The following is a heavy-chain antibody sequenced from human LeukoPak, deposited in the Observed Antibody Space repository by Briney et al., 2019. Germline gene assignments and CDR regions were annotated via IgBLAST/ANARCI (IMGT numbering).Heavy chain of an antibody. CDR2: IWYDGSNK. CDR3: AKCRSSCQANGFDV. V-gene: IGHV3-33*06. Sequence: QTGGSLRLSCAASGFTFSSYGMHWVRQAPGKGLEWVAVIWYDGSNKYYADSVKGRFTISRDNSKNTLYLQMNSLRAEDTAIYYCAKCRSSCQANGFDVWGQGTMVTVSS. D-gene: IGHD2-2*01. CDR1: GFTFSSYG. J-gene: IGHJ3*01.